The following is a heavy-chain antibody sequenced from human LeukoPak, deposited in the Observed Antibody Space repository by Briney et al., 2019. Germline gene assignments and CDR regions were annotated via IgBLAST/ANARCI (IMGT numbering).Heavy chain of an antibody. CDR1: GFSFKDYY. Sequence: PGGSLRLSCTASGFSFKDYYMNWVRQAPGKGLEWISSISGKTDKTFYGDSVKGRFTISRDNSKRTVYLQMDRLRGDDTALYYCAKVVTEFSFYFYGMDVWGHGTSVIVSS. V-gene: IGHV3-23*01. CDR3: AKVVTEFSFYFYGMDV. D-gene: IGHD2-21*02. J-gene: IGHJ6*02. CDR2: ISGKTDKT.